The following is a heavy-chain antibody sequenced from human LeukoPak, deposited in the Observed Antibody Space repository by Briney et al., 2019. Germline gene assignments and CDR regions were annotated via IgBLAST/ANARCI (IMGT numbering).Heavy chain of an antibody. D-gene: IGHD2-2*01. Sequence: PSETLSLTCTVSGGSISSSNYYWGWIRQPPGKGLEWIGSIYYSGSTYYNPSLKSRVTISVDTSKNQFSLKLSSVTAADTAVYYCARNPITPRLYQLLPTPGGNDAFDIWGQGTMVTVSS. CDR2: IYYSGST. CDR3: ARNPITPRLYQLLPTPGGNDAFDI. CDR1: GGSISSSNYY. J-gene: IGHJ3*02. V-gene: IGHV4-39*01.